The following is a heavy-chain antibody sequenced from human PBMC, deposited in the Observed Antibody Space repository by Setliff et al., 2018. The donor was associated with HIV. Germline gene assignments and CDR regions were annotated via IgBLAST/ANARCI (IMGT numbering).Heavy chain of an antibody. J-gene: IGHJ4*02. V-gene: IGHV3-11*04. Sequence: PSETLSLTCAVSGYSISSGYYWGWIRQAPGKGLEWVSYISSRGSTIYYADSVRGRFTISRDNAKNSLYLQMNTLRAEDTAVYFCARSPYGDYGLDYWGQGTLVTVS. CDR1: GYSISSGYY. CDR3: ARSPYGDYGLDY. CDR2: ISSRGSTI. D-gene: IGHD4-17*01.